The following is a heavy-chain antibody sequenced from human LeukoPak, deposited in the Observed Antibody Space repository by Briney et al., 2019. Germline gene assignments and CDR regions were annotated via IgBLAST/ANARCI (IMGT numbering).Heavy chain of an antibody. D-gene: IGHD3-10*01. CDR3: ARATRLGDLYGMDV. CDR1: GYTFTGSY. J-gene: IGHJ6*02. V-gene: IGHV1-2*02. Sequence: ASVKVSCKASGYTFTGSYIHWVRQAPGQGLEWMGWINPNSGGTNYAQNFQGRVTMTSDTSISTAYMELSRLRSDDTAVYYCARATRLGDLYGMDVWGQGTTVTVSS. CDR2: INPNSGGT.